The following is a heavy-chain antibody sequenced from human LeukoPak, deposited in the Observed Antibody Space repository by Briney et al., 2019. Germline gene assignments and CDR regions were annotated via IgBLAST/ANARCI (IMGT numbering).Heavy chain of an antibody. J-gene: IGHJ5*02. CDR2: ISSSATT. CDR3: ARVGVAGSSFWFDP. Sequence: PSETLSLTCTISGGSIRSYPWSWIRQPAGKGLEWIGRISSSATTNYNPSLKSRVTMSLDTSKNQFSLKLNSVTAADTAVYYCARVGVAGSSFWFDPWGQGTLVIVSS. D-gene: IGHD2-15*01. V-gene: IGHV4-4*07. CDR1: GGSIRSYP.